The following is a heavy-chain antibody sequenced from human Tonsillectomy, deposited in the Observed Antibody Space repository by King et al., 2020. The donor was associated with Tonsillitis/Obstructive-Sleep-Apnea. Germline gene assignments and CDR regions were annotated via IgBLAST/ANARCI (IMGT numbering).Heavy chain of an antibody. CDR2: IRSDGSST. Sequence: VQLVESGGGLVQPGGSLRLSCAASGFNFSSYWMHWGRQLPGKGLAWVSSIRSDGSSTNYADSVKGRFTISSDNAKNTLSLQMSRLRAEDNAVYYCVKGGRYHLDYWGQGTLVTVSS. J-gene: IGHJ4*02. CDR1: GFNFSSYW. CDR3: VKGGRYHLDY. D-gene: IGHD1-1*01. V-gene: IGHV3-74*01.